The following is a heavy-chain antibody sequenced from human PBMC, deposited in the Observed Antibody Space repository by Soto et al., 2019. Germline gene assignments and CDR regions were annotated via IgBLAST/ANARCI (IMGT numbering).Heavy chain of an antibody. CDR2: INPNSGDT. J-gene: IGHJ4*02. D-gene: IGHD6-6*01. V-gene: IGHV1-2*02. CDR3: ERSVSFITPRPDY. CDR1: GYTFTGYY. Sequence: ASVKVSCKASGYTFTGYYVHWVRQAPGQGLECMGWINPNSGDTNYAQKFQGRVTMTRDTSISTAYMELSRLRSDDKAVYYCERSVSFITPRPDYWGQGTLVTVSS.